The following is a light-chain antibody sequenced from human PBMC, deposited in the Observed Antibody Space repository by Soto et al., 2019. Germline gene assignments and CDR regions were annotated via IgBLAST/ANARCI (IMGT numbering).Light chain of an antibody. CDR2: DAS. CDR1: QSVSRY. CDR3: QQRSNWPPT. V-gene: IGKV3-11*01. J-gene: IGKJ1*01. Sequence: EIVLTQSPATLSLSPGERATLSCRASQSVSRYLAWYQQKAGQAPRLVIYDASSRATGIPARFSGSGSGTDFTLTISSLEAEDFAVYDCQQRSNWPPTFGQGTRVEV.